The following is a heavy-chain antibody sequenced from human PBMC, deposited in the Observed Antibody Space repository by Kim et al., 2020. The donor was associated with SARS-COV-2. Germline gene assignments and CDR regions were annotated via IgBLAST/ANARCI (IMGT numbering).Heavy chain of an antibody. V-gene: IGHV1-3*01. CDR2: INAGNGNT. J-gene: IGHJ5*02. CDR1: GYTFTSYA. CDR3: ARGGRPNQNWFDP. Sequence: ASVKVSCKASGYTFTSYAMHWVRQAPGQRLEWMGWINAGNGNTKYSQKFQGRVTITRDTSASTAYMELSSLRSEDTAVYYCARGGRPNQNWFDPWGQGTLVTVSS. D-gene: IGHD3-16*01.